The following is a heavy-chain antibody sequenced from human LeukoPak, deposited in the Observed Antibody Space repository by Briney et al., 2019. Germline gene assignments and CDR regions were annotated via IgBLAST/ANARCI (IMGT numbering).Heavy chain of an antibody. Sequence: AGGSLRLSCEASGFTFGDFYMHWVRQPAGKGLEWVSTIGTTGDTYYPASVKGRCTVSRANAKNPFYLQMSSLTGGDTAVYYCARGRGRIANGMDVWGQGTTVTVSS. CDR1: GFTFGDFY. V-gene: IGHV3-13*04. CDR2: IGTTGDT. CDR3: ARGRGRIANGMDV. J-gene: IGHJ6*02. D-gene: IGHD2/OR15-2a*01.